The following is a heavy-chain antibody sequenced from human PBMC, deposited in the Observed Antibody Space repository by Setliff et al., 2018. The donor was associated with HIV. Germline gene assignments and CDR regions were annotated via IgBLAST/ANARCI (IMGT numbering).Heavy chain of an antibody. Sequence: PSETLSLTCTVSGASISNYYWSWIRQSPERGLEWVGYVYYTGIANYNPSLKSRVTISVDTSKNQFSLRLSSLTAADTAVYFCARDLRGARWYFDYWSQGTLVTVS. V-gene: IGHV4-59*12. CDR1: GASISNYY. J-gene: IGHJ4*02. D-gene: IGHD3-10*01. CDR3: ARDLRGARWYFDY. CDR2: VYYTGIA.